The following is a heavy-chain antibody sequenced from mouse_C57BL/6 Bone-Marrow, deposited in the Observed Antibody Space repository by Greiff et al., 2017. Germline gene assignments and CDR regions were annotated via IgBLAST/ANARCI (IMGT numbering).Heavy chain of an antibody. CDR2: IHPSDSDT. CDR1: GYTFTSYW. CDR3: AIGVYYDYDDYAMDY. V-gene: IGHV1-74*01. Sequence: QVQLKQPGAELVKPGASVKVSCKASGYTFTSYWMHWVKQRPGQGLEWIGRIHPSDSDTNYNQKFKGKATLTVDKSSSTAYMQLSSLTSEDSAVYYCAIGVYYDYDDYAMDYWGQGTSVTVSS. D-gene: IGHD2-4*01. J-gene: IGHJ4*01.